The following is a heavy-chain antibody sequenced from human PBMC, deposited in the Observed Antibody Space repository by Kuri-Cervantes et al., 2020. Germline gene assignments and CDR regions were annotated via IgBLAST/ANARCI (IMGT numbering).Heavy chain of an antibody. V-gene: IGHV1-2*02. J-gene: IGHJ5*02. CDR3: ARTWIQLWLGWFEP. CDR1: GYTFTGYY. CDR2: INPNSGGT. D-gene: IGHD5-18*01. Sequence: ASVKVSCKVSGYTFTGYYMHWVRQVPGQGLEWMGWINPNSGGTNYAQKLQGRVTMTTDTSTSTAYLELSSLRSEDTAVYYCARTWIQLWLGWFEPWGQGTLVTVSS.